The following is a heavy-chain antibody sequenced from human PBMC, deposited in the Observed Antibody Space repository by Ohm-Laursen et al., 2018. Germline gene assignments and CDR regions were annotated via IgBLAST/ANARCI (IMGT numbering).Heavy chain of an antibody. D-gene: IGHD3-22*01. J-gene: IGHJ4*02. Sequence: SLRLSCTASGFTFSSYAMSWVRQAPGKGLEWVSAISGSGGSTYYADSVKGRFTISRDNSKNTLYLQMNSLRAEDTAVYYCARDSDYYDSSGYKDYWGQGTLVTVSS. CDR1: GFTFSSYA. CDR2: ISGSGGST. CDR3: ARDSDYYDSSGYKDY. V-gene: IGHV3-23*01.